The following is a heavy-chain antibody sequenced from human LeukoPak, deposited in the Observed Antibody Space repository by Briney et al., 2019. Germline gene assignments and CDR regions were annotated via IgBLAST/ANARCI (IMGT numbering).Heavy chain of an antibody. Sequence: ASVKVYCKASGYTFTSYGISWVRQAPGQGLEWMGWISAYNGNTNYAQKLQGRVTMTTDTSTSTAYMELRSLRSDDTAVYYRARAAGSSSYYYYYGMDVWGQGTTVTVSS. V-gene: IGHV1-18*01. CDR2: ISAYNGNT. CDR3: ARAAGSSSYYYYYGMDV. D-gene: IGHD6-13*01. J-gene: IGHJ6*02. CDR1: GYTFTSYG.